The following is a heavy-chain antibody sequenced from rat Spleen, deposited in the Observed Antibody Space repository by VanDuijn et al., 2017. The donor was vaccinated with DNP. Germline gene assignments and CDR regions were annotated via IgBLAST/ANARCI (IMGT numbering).Heavy chain of an antibody. CDR3: ATKAGGC. CDR2: VTYEGSST. V-gene: IGHV5-7*01. D-gene: IGHD4-4*01. J-gene: IGHJ2*01. Sequence: EVQLVESGGDLVQPGRSLKLSCPASGFTFSDYGMAWVRQAPKQGLEWVATVTYEGSSTYYQDTVKGRCTISRDNTKTTLYLQMGSLRSEDTATYYCATKAGGCWGQGVMVTVSS. CDR1: GFTFSDYG.